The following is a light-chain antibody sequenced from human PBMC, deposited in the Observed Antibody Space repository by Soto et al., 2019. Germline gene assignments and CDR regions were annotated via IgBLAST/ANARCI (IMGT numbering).Light chain of an antibody. CDR2: GVT. J-gene: IGLJ3*02. V-gene: IGLV2-14*03. CDR3: SSYTSSYTWV. CDR1: TNDVGGYNY. Sequence: QSALTQPASVSGYPGQSITISCSGTTNDVGGYNYVSWYQQHPGKAPKLLIYGVTDRPSGVSSRFSGSKSGNAASLTISGRQAEDEGDYYCSSYTSSYTWVFGGGTKVTVL.